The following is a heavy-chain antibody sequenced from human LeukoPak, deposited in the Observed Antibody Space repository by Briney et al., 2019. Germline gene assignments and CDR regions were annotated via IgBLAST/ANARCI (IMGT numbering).Heavy chain of an antibody. CDR3: PKGGESSSWLFDY. V-gene: IGHV3-23*01. D-gene: IGHD6-13*01. CDR2: LSGSGLST. J-gene: IGHJ4*02. Sequence: GSLRLSCAASGFTFSSYAMSWVRQAPGKGLQWVSALSGSGLSTYYADSVKGRFTISRDNSKNTLYLQMNSLRAEDTAVYYCPKGGESSSWLFDYWGQGTLVPVSS. CDR1: GFTFSSYA.